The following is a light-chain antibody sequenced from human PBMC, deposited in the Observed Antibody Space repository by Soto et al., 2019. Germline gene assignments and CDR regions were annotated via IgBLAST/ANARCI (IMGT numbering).Light chain of an antibody. CDR1: QTVRNNY. CDR3: QQYGGSPRT. CDR2: DAS. J-gene: IGKJ1*01. V-gene: IGKV3-20*01. Sequence: EIVMTQSPATLSVSPVERATLSCMASQTVRNNYLAWYQQKPGQAPRLLIYDASSRATGIPDRFSGSGSGTDFTLTISRLKPEDFAVYYCQQYGGSPRTFGQGTKVDI.